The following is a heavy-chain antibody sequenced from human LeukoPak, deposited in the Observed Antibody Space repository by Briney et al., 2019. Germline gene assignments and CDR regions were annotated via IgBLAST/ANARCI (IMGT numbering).Heavy chain of an antibody. CDR1: GYTFTGYY. D-gene: IGHD3-10*01. J-gene: IGHJ5*02. V-gene: IGHV1-2*02. CDR2: INPNSGGT. CDR3: ARVSMVRGVITRWFDP. Sequence: ASVKVSCKASGYTFTGYYMHWVRQAPGQGLEWMGWINPNSGGTNYAQKFQGRVTMTRDTSISTAYMELSRLRSDDTAVYYCARVSMVRGVITRWFDPWGQGTLVTVSS.